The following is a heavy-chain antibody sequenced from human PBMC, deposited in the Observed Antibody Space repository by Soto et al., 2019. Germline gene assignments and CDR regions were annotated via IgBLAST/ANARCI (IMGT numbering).Heavy chain of an antibody. CDR1: GFTFSSYG. Sequence: GGSLRLSCAASGFTFSSYGMHWVRQAPGKGLEWVAVIWYDGSNKYYADSVNGRFTISRDNSKNTLYLQMNSLRAEDTAVYYCARGPRYSSSSARDFDYWGQGTLVTVSS. CDR3: ARGPRYSSSSARDFDY. CDR2: IWYDGSNK. V-gene: IGHV3-33*01. D-gene: IGHD6-6*01. J-gene: IGHJ4*02.